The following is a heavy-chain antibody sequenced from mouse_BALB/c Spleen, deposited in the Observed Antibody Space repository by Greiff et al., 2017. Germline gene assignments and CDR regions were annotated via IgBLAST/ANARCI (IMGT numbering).Heavy chain of an antibody. J-gene: IGHJ3*01. Sequence: EVKLQESGPELVKPGASVKMSCKASGYTFTSYVMHWVKQKPGQGLEWIGYINPYNDGTKYNEKFKGKATLTSDKSSSTAYMELSSLTSEDSAVYYCARNSDGAWFAYWGQGTLVTVSA. CDR1: GYTFTSYV. CDR3: ARNSDGAWFAY. V-gene: IGHV1-14*01. CDR2: INPYNDGT.